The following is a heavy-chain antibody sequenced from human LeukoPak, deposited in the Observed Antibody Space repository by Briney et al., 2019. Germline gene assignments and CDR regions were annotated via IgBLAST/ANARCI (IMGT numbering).Heavy chain of an antibody. CDR2: IYPGDSDT. J-gene: IGHJ3*02. Sequence: GESLKISCKGSGYSFTSYWIGWVRQMPGKGLEWMGIIYPGDSDTRYSPSFQGQVTISADKSISTAYLQWSSLKASDTAMYYCARSSPNLRIAAVDAFDIWGQGTMVTVSS. CDR3: ARSSPNLRIAAVDAFDI. CDR1: GYSFTSYW. V-gene: IGHV5-51*01. D-gene: IGHD6-13*01.